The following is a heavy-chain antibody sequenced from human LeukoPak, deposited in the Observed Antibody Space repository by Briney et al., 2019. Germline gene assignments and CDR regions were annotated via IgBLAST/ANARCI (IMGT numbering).Heavy chain of an antibody. CDR1: GFTFSSYA. D-gene: IGHD2-2*01. CDR3: AKSQDEYCSSTSCYAGNFDY. J-gene: IGHJ4*02. CDR2: ISGSGGST. V-gene: IGHV3-23*01. Sequence: PGGSLRLSCAASGFTFSSYAMSWVRQAPGKGLEWVSAISGSGGSTYYADSVKGRFTISRDSSKNTLYLQMNSLRAEDTAVYYCAKSQDEYCSSTSCYAGNFDYWGQGALVTVSS.